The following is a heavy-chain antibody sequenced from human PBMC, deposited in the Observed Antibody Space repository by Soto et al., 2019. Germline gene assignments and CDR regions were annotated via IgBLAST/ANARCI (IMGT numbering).Heavy chain of an antibody. Sequence: QVQLVQSGAEVKKPGSSVKVSCKASGGTFSRYAISWVRQAPGQGLEWMGGIIPIFGTTNYAQKFQGRVTITADESTSTAYMELSSLTSEDTAVYYCARHSYDSSGYYRYYFHYWGQGALVTVSS. V-gene: IGHV1-69*12. CDR3: ARHSYDSSGYYRYYFHY. J-gene: IGHJ4*02. CDR2: IIPIFGTT. CDR1: GGTFSRYA. D-gene: IGHD3-22*01.